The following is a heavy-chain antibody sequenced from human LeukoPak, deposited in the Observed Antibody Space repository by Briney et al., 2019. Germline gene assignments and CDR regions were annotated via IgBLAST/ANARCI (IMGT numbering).Heavy chain of an antibody. Sequence: SETLSLTCTVSGGSISSYYWSWIRQPAGKGLEWIGRIYTSGSTNYNPSLKSRVTMSVDTSKNQFSLKLSSVTAADTAVYYCARDMGPSFGVVIIGNWFDPWGQGTLVTVSS. CDR2: IYTSGST. J-gene: IGHJ5*02. D-gene: IGHD3-3*01. CDR3: ARDMGPSFGVVIIGNWFDP. V-gene: IGHV4-4*07. CDR1: GGSISSYY.